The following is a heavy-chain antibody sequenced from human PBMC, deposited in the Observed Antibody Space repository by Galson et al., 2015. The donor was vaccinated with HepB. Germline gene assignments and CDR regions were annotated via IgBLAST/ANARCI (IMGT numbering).Heavy chain of an antibody. Sequence: SLRLSCAASGFTFSSYGMHWVRQAPGKGLEWVAVIWYDGSNKYYADSVKGRFTISRDNSKNTLYLQMNSLRAEDTAVYYCARDTWSGYQVDDAFDIWGQGTMVTVSS. D-gene: IGHD3-3*01. CDR2: IWYDGSNK. CDR3: ARDTWSGYQVDDAFDI. CDR1: GFTFSSYG. V-gene: IGHV3-33*01. J-gene: IGHJ3*02.